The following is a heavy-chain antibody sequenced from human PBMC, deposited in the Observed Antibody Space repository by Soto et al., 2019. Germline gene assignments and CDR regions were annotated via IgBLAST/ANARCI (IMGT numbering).Heavy chain of an antibody. D-gene: IGHD3-10*01. CDR1: GGSISSYY. CDR3: ARELLWFGELLYPGWFDP. V-gene: IGHV4-59*01. CDR2: IYYSGST. Sequence: NPSETLSLTCTVSGGSISSYYWSWIRQPPGKGLEWIGYIYYSGSTNYNPSLKSRVTISVDTSKNQFSLKLSSVTAADTAVYYCARELLWFGELLYPGWFDPWGQGTLVTVSS. J-gene: IGHJ5*02.